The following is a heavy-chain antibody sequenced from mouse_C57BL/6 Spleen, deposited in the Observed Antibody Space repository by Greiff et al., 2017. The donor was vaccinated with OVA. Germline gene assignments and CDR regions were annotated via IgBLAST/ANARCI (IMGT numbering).Heavy chain of an antibody. J-gene: IGHJ4*01. CDR1: GFTFSDYG. D-gene: IGHD1-2*01. CDR3: ARGHYCGGGGPYAMDY. CDR2: ISSGSSTI. Sequence: EVKLVESGGGLVKPGGSLKLSCAASGFTFSDYGMHWVRQAPEKGLEWVAYISSGSSTIYYADTVKGRFTISRDNAKNTLFLQMNSLRSEDTAMYYCARGHYCGGGGPYAMDYWGQGTSVTVSA. V-gene: IGHV5-17*01.